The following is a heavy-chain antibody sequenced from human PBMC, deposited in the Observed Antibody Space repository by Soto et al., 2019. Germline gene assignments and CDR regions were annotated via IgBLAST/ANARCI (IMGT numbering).Heavy chain of an antibody. CDR3: AKSPRAIWARAPAIDY. CDR1: GFTLSSYA. V-gene: IGHV3-23*01. CDR2: ISGSGGST. J-gene: IGHJ4*02. D-gene: IGHD7-27*01. Sequence: PGGSLRLSCAASGFTLSSYAISWVRQAPGKGLEWVSAISGSGGSTYYADSVKGRFTISRDNSKNTLYLQMNSLRAEDTAVYYCAKSPRAIWARAPAIDYWGQGTLVTVSS.